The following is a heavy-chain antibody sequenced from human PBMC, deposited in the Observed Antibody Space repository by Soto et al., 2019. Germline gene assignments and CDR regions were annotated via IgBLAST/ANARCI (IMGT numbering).Heavy chain of an antibody. CDR3: ARGGSCFDF. CDR1: GFTFSNHW. V-gene: IGHV3-7*05. D-gene: IGHD5-12*01. Sequence: GGSLRLSCAASGFTFSNHWMGWVRQAPGKGLEWVANIKEDGSEKYYVDSVKGRFIVSRDNAKNSLYLEMNSLRVEDSALYYCARGGSCFDFWGPGTLVTVSS. CDR2: IKEDGSEK. J-gene: IGHJ4*02.